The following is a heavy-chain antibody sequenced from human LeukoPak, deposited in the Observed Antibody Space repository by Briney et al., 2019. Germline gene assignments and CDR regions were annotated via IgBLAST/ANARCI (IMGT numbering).Heavy chain of an antibody. J-gene: IGHJ6*02. CDR1: GGSFSGYY. V-gene: IGHV4-34*01. D-gene: IGHD2-2*01. Sequence: ASETLSLTCAVYGGSFSGYYWRWIRQPPGKGLECIGEINHSGSTNYNPSLKSRVTITVDTSKNQFSLKLSSVTAADTAVYYCARGQLPDNYYYYGMDVWGQGTTVTVSS. CDR2: INHSGST. CDR3: ARGQLPDNYYYYGMDV.